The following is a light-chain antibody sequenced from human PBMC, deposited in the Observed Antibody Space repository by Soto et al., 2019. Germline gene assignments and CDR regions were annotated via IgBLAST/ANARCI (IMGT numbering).Light chain of an antibody. CDR3: QQYGSSLFT. Sequence: EIVLTQSPGTLSLSPGERATLSCRASQSVSSSYLAWYQQKPGQAPRLLIYAASSRATGVPDRFSGSGSGTDFILTISRLEPEDLAVYYCQQYGSSLFTFGPGTKVDIK. J-gene: IGKJ3*01. V-gene: IGKV3-20*01. CDR2: AAS. CDR1: QSVSSSY.